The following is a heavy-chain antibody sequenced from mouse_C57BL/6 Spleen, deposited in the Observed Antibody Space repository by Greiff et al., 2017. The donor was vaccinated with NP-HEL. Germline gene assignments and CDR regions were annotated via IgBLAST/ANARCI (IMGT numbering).Heavy chain of an antibody. Sequence: QVQLQQPGAELVKPGASVKMSCKASGYTFTSYWITWVKQRPGQGLEWIGDIYPGSGSTNYNEKFKSKATLTVDTSSSTADMQLSSLTSEDSAVYYCARDSSGYGLDYWGQGTSVTVSS. CDR2: IYPGSGST. CDR3: ARDSSGYGLDY. J-gene: IGHJ4*01. CDR1: GYTFTSYW. V-gene: IGHV1-55*01. D-gene: IGHD3-2*02.